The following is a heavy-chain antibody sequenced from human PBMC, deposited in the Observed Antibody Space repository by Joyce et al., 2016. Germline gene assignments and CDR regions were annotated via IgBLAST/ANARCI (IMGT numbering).Heavy chain of an antibody. V-gene: IGHV1-18*01. D-gene: IGHD3-22*01. CDR3: ARDIHYYNSSGYYWGAFDI. J-gene: IGHJ3*02. CDR2: ISAHHGNT. CDR1: GYIFTTYG. Sequence: VQLVQSGSEVKKPGASVEVSCKASGYIFTTYGISWVRQAPGQGFEWMGWISAHHGNTKYAQKFQGRVTMTIDTSTSTAYMELESLGSDDTAVYYCARDIHYYNSSGYYWGAFDIWGQGTMVSVSS.